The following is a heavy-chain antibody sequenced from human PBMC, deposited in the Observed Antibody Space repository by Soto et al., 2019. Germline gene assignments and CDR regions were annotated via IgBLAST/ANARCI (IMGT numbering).Heavy chain of an antibody. J-gene: IGHJ4*02. Sequence: ESGGGVVQPGRSLRLSCAASGFTFSNHAMHWVRQAPGKGLEWVAIISDDGSNKYYADSVKGRFTISRDNSKNTLYLQMNSLRAEDTAVYYCARDKGYGDYRFDYWGQGTLVTVSS. CDR1: GFTFSNHA. D-gene: IGHD4-17*01. V-gene: IGHV3-30-3*01. CDR2: ISDDGSNK. CDR3: ARDKGYGDYRFDY.